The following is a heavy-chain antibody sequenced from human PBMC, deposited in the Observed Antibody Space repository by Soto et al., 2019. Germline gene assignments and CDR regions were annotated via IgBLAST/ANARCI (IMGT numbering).Heavy chain of an antibody. CDR3: VRHEPEDGNGNWY. Sequence: QDNGLELVAVIWYDGSNKYYADSVKGRFTISRDNSKNTLYLQMNSLRAEDTAGYYCVRHEPEDGNGNWY. D-gene: IGHD2-8*01. J-gene: IGHJ2*01. V-gene: IGHV3-33*01. CDR2: IWYDGSNK.